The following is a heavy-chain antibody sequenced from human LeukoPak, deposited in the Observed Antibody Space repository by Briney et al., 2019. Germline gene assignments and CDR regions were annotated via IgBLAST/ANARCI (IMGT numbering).Heavy chain of an antibody. CDR1: GGTFSSYA. V-gene: IGHV1-69*06. J-gene: IGHJ4*02. D-gene: IGHD6-13*01. CDR2: IIPIFGTA. Sequence: SVKVSCKASGGTFSSYAISWVRQAPGQGLEWMGGIIPIFGTANYAQKFQGRVTITADKSTSTAYMELSSLRSDDTAVYYCARDLEQQLVTRDYWGQGTLVTVSS. CDR3: ARDLEQQLVTRDY.